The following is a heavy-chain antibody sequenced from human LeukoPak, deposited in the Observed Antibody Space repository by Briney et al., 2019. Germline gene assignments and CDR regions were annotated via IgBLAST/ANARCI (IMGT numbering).Heavy chain of an antibody. V-gene: IGHV3-23*01. CDR2: ISGSGGST. Sequence: PGGSLRLSCAASGFTFSSYAMSWVRQAPGKGLEWVSAISGSGGSTYYADSVKGRFTISRDNSKNTLYLQMNSQRAEDTAVYYCAKRPPPRVGRDVYNQKPQYFQHWGQGTLVTVSS. CDR3: AKRPPPRVGRDVYNQKPQYFQH. D-gene: IGHD5-24*01. CDR1: GFTFSSYA. J-gene: IGHJ1*01.